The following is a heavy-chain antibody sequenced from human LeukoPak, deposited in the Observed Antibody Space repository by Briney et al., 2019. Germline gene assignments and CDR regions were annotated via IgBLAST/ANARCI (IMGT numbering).Heavy chain of an antibody. CDR3: ARGPNSSGLPFDY. V-gene: IGHV4-39*01. J-gene: IGHJ4*02. D-gene: IGHD6-19*01. Sequence: SETLSLTCTVSGGSIGSSSYYWGWIRQPPGKGLEWIGSIYYSGSTYYNPSLKSRVTISVDTSKNQFSLKLSSVTAADTAVYCCARGPNSSGLPFDYWGQGTLVTVSS. CDR2: IYYSGST. CDR1: GGSIGSSSYY.